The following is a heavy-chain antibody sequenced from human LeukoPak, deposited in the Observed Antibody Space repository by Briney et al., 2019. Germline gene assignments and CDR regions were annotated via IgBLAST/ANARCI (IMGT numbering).Heavy chain of an antibody. D-gene: IGHD1-26*01. CDR1: GYTFTNYY. V-gene: IGHV1-46*01. CDR3: ARDEVSGSYYGDFDY. CDR2: INPNGGST. Sequence: ASVKVSCKASGYTFTNYYIHWVRQAPGQGLEWVGLINPNGGSTGYAQRFQGRVTVTTDTSTSTAYMELRSLRSDDTAVYYCARDEVSGSYYGDFDYWGQGTLVTVSS. J-gene: IGHJ4*02.